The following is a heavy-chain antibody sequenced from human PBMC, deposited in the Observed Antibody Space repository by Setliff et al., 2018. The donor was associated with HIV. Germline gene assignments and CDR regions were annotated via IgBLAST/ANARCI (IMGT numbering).Heavy chain of an antibody. CDR2: IRSRPIGGTT. Sequence: GGSLRLSCTASGFTFDDYALTWVRQAPGKGLEWVGFIRSRPIGGTTDYGASVKGRFLISRDDSKSIAYLQMNSLTTEDTAVYFCTRDRRGSNSWSGYEGGYDYWGQGTLVTVSS. D-gene: IGHD3-3*01. J-gene: IGHJ4*02. CDR1: GFTFDDYA. CDR3: TRDRRGSNSWSGYEGGYDY. V-gene: IGHV3-49*04.